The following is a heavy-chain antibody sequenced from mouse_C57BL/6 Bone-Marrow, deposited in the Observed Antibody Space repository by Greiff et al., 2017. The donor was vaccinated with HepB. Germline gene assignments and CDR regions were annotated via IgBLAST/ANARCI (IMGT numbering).Heavy chain of an antibody. V-gene: IGHV1-42*01. D-gene: IGHD2-1*01. J-gene: IGHJ4*01. Sequence: VQLKQSGPELVKPGASVKISCKASGYSFTGYYMNWVKQSPEKSLEWIGEINPSTGGTTYNQKFKAKATLTVDKSSSTAYMQHKSLTSEDSAVYYCARNYGNYPAMDYWGQGTSVTVSS. CDR2: INPSTGGT. CDR1: GYSFTGYY. CDR3: ARNYGNYPAMDY.